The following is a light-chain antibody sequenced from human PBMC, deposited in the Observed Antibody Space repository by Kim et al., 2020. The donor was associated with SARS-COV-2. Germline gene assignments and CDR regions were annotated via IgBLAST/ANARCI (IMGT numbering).Light chain of an antibody. CDR2: DVS. V-gene: IGLV2-14*04. CDR1: SSDVGGYNY. Sequence: GQSITISCTGTSSDVGGYNYVSWYQQHPGKPPKLMIYDVSKRPSGVSNRFSGSKSGNTASLTISGLQAEDEADYYCSSYTSSILYVFGTGTKVTVL. CDR3: SSYTSSILYV. J-gene: IGLJ1*01.